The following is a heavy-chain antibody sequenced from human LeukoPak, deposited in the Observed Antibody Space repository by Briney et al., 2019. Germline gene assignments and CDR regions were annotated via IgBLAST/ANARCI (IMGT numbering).Heavy chain of an antibody. J-gene: IGHJ6*03. CDR3: ARSTPNDYYYYYMDV. CDR2: ISAYNGNT. V-gene: IGHV1-18*04. CDR1: GYSFTSNG. Sequence: GASVKVSCKASGYSFTSNGISWVRQAPGQGLEWMGWISAYNGNTNYAQKFQGRVTMTTDTSTSTAYMELRSLRSDDTAVYYCARSTPNDYYYYYMDVWGKGTTVIISS.